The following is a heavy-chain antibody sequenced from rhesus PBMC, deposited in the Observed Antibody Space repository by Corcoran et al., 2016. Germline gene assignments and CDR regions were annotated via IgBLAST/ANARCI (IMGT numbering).Heavy chain of an antibody. CDR1: GYSISSGYY. CDR2: ISSGGSN. V-gene: IGHV4S14*01. D-gene: IGHD6-25*01. Sequence: QVQLQESGPGLVKPSETLSLTCAVSGYSISSGYYWGWIRQPPGKGLEWIGRISSGGSNYLNPSLKSRVTISTDTSKNQFSLKLSSVTAADTAVYYCARASNSGSWNSYWGQGVLVTVSS. J-gene: IGHJ4*01. CDR3: ARASNSGSWNSY.